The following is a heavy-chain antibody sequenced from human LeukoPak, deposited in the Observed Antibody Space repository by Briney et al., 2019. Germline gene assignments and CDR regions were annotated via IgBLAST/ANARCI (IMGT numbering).Heavy chain of an antibody. CDR3: AKGGRRYWSSASCYTMGDY. V-gene: IGHV3-23*01. CDR2: LSGSGGST. CDR1: GFTFSSYD. Sequence: GGSVTLSCAASGFTFSSYDMIWLPQAPGQGRMWVTDLSGSGGSTYYVDSVKGRFTIWRDYSRNTLYLQTNSLRAEDTGVYNCAKGGRRYWSSASCYTMGDYWGQGTLVTVSS. D-gene: IGHD2-2*02. J-gene: IGHJ4*02.